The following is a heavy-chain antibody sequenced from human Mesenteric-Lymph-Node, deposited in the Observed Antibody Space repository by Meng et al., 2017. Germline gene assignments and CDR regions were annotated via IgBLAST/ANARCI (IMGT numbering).Heavy chain of an antibody. CDR3: ARDRPYFDSNWFDP. V-gene: IGHV1-3*01. Sequence: QVQLLQSGAELKKPGASVKVSCKASGYTFTSYGIHWVRQAPGQGLEWMGWINVGNDKRKYSQKFQGRVTITRDTSASTAYMEVSSLRSEDTAVYYCARDRPYFDSNWFDPWGQGTLVHRLL. J-gene: IGHJ5*02. CDR2: INVGNDKR. CDR1: GYTFTSYG. D-gene: IGHD3-9*01.